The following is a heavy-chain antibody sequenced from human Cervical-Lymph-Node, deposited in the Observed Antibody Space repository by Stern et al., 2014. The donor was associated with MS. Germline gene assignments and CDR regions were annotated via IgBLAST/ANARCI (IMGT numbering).Heavy chain of an antibody. V-gene: IGHV1-69*01. J-gene: IGHJ5*02. CDR1: GATFSTNA. CDR2: IVAIFARA. D-gene: IGHD4-23*01. Sequence: VQLVESGAEVRQPGSSVKVSCKASGATFSTNAISWLRQAPGQGPEWSGGIVAIFARANYAQKLRGRLTITADESASTAYMELRSLRSEDTAVYYCAREHHGGNFASWGQGTLVTVSS. CDR3: AREHHGGNFAS.